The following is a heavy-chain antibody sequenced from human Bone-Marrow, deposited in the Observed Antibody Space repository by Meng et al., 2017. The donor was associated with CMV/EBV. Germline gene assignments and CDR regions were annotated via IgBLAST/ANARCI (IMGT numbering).Heavy chain of an antibody. CDR3: AKDMRRLIGEAGWTYYYYYYGMEV. CDR1: GFTFSSYW. J-gene: IGHJ6*02. V-gene: IGHV3-9*01. CDR2: ISWNSGSI. D-gene: IGHD6-19*01. Sequence: SLKISCAASGFTFSSYWMHWVRQAPGKGLEWVSGISWNSGSIGYADSVKGRFTISRDNAKNSLYLQMNSLRAEDTASYYCAKDMRRLIGEAGWTYYYYYYGMEVWGQGAMVTVSS.